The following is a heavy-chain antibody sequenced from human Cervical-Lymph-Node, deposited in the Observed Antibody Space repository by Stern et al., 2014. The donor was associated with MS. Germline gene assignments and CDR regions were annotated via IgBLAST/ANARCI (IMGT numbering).Heavy chain of an antibody. V-gene: IGHV3-66*01. CDR1: GFTVSSNY. Sequence: EVQLVESGGGLVQPGGSLRLSCAASGFTVSSNYMNWVRQAPGKGLEWVSIIYSDGSTTYYADSVKGRFTISRDNSKNTLYLQMNSLRVEDTAVYYCASSFTWFDPWGQGNLVTVSS. CDR3: ASSFTWFDP. J-gene: IGHJ5*02. CDR2: IYSDGSTT.